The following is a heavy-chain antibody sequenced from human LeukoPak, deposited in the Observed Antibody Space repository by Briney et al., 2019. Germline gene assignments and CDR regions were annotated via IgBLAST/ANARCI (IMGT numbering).Heavy chain of an antibody. V-gene: IGHV1-2*02. J-gene: IGHJ2*01. CDR1: GYTFTGYY. CDR2: INPDSGGT. D-gene: IGHD1-26*01. Sequence: ASVKVSCKPSGYTFTGYYIHRVRQAPGEGREWMGWINPDSGGTNYAQKFQGRVTMTRDTSISTGCMELSRLRSDDTAVYYCARCPKQVGFAYWHFDLWGRGTLVTVSS. CDR3: ARCPKQVGFAYWHFDL.